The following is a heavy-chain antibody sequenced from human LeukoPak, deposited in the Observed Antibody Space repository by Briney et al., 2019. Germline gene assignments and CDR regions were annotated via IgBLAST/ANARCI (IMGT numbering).Heavy chain of an antibody. CDR3: AREITGTFDY. V-gene: IGHV3-64*01. D-gene: IGHD4-17*01. Sequence: GGSLRLSCAASGFTLSPYTIHWVRQAAGKGLESVSAVSSNGDTYYLNSVKDRFTISRDNSKNTLYLQMDSLRPEDTAVYYCAREITGTFDYWGQGTLVTVSS. CDR1: GFTLSPYT. CDR2: VSSNGDT. J-gene: IGHJ4*02.